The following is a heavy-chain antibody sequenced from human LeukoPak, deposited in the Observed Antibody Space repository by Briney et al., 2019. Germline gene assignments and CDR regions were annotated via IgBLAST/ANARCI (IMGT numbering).Heavy chain of an antibody. D-gene: IGHD6-13*01. CDR2: ISSSSSTI. CDR1: GLTISSYS. Sequence: GGSLRLSCAASGLTISSYSMNWVRQAPGKGLQWVSYISSSSSTIYYADSVKGRFTISRDNSKNTLYLQMNSLRAEDTAVYYCARDPSSWFFSYYYYYMDVWGKGTTVTVSS. V-gene: IGHV3-48*01. J-gene: IGHJ6*03. CDR3: ARDPSSWFFSYYYYYMDV.